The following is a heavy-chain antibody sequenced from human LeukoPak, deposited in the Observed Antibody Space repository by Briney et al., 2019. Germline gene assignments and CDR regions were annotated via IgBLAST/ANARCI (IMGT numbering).Heavy chain of an antibody. J-gene: IGHJ4*02. CDR2: ISYDGSNK. Sequence: GGSLRLSCAASGFTFSSSAMSWVRQAPGKGLEWVAVISYDGSNKYFPDSLKGRFTISRDNSKNTLFLQMNSLRAEDTAVYYCAKNYYDSSAFDYWGQGTLVTVSS. D-gene: IGHD3-22*01. CDR1: GFTFSSSA. CDR3: AKNYYDSSAFDY. V-gene: IGHV3-30-3*02.